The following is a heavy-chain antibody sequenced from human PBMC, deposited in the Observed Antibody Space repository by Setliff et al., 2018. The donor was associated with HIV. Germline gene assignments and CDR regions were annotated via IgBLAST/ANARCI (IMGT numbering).Heavy chain of an antibody. CDR2: ISGPGDII. D-gene: IGHD3-16*02. Sequence: GKGLEWVSSISGPGDIIFFADSLKGRFTISRDNSKNTIYLQMVSLRAEDTAVYFCAKGNYRFENWGQGTLVTVSS. V-gene: IGHV3-23*01. J-gene: IGHJ4*02. CDR3: AKGNYRFEN.